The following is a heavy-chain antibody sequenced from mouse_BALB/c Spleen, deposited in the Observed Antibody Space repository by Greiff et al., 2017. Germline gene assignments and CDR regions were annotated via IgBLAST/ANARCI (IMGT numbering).Heavy chain of an antibody. CDR1: GFSLTSYG. Sequence: VQLQQSGPGLVAPSQSLSITCTVSGFSLTSYGVHWVRQPPGKGLEWLGVIWAGGSTNYNSALMSRLSISKDNSKSQVFLKMNSLQTDDTAMYYCANYRYDDAMDYWGQGTSVTVSS. CDR2: IWAGGST. D-gene: IGHD2-14*01. V-gene: IGHV2-9*02. CDR3: ANYRYDDAMDY. J-gene: IGHJ4*01.